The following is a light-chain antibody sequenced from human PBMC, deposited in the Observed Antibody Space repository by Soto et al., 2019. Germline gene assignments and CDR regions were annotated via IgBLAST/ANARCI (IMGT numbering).Light chain of an antibody. CDR3: QQSYNNYT. Sequence: DIQMTQSPPSLSASVGDRVTITCRASQSISTYLNWYQHKPGEAPKLLIYAASRLQGGVPSRFSGSGSGTDFTLTISSLQPEDFATFYCQQSYNNYTFGQGTKLEIK. J-gene: IGKJ2*01. V-gene: IGKV1-39*01. CDR1: QSISTY. CDR2: AAS.